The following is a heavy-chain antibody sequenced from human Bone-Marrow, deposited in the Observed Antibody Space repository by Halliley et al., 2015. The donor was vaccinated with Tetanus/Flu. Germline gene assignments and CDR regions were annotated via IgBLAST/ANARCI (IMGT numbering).Heavy chain of an antibody. CDR2: IWSDGSKT. CDR3: VRDGEVAVGMFYFGK. V-gene: IGHV3-33*01. J-gene: IGHJ4*02. Sequence: VIWSDGSKTYYAASVGGRFTIPRDDSENTVYLQMNSLRVEDTAVYYCVRDGEVAVGMFYFGKWGQGTLVTVSS. D-gene: IGHD6-19*01.